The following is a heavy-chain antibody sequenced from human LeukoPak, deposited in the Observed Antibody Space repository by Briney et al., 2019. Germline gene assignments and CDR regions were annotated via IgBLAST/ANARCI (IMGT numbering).Heavy chain of an antibody. Sequence: GGSLRLSCAASGFTFSSYEMNWVRQAPGKGLEWVSKISSSGSAIYYADSVKGRFTISRDNAKSSLYLQMNSLRVEDMAVYYCARGGSLGYWGQGTLVTVSS. CDR3: ARGGSLGY. V-gene: IGHV3-48*03. CDR2: ISSSGSAI. D-gene: IGHD6-19*01. J-gene: IGHJ4*02. CDR1: GFTFSSYE.